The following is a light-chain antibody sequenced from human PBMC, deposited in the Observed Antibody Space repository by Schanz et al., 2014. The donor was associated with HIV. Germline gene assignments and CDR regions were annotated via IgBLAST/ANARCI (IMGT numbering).Light chain of an antibody. CDR1: QGISSY. J-gene: IGKJ2*01. CDR3: QQYNRYSAT. V-gene: IGKV1-9*01. CDR2: AAS. Sequence: DIQLTQSPSFLSASVGDRVTITCRASQGISSYLAWYQQKPGKAPKLLIYAASTLQSGVPSRFSGSGSGTEFTLTISSLQPEDFATYYCQQYNRYSATFGPGTNLELK.